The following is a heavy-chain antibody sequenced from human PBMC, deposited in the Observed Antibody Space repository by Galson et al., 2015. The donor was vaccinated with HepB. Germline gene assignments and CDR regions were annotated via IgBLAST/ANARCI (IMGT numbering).Heavy chain of an antibody. CDR2: IYSGGST. CDR1: GFTFSTYA. CDR3: AREMSTTPGFDY. Sequence: SLRLSCAASGFTFSTYAMSWVRQAPGKGLEWVSVIYSGGSTYYADSVKGRFTISEDNSKNTVYLQMNSLRADDSAIYYCAREMSTTPGFDYWGQGTLLTVSS. J-gene: IGHJ4*02. D-gene: IGHD5-24*01. V-gene: IGHV3-66*01.